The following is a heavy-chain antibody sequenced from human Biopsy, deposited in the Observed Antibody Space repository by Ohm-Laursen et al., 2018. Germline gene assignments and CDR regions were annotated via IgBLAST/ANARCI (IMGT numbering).Heavy chain of an antibody. CDR2: IYTSGIT. CDR1: GGSPSSYS. Sequence: SETLSLTCTVSGGSPSSYSWSWIRQPAGKGLEWIGQIYTSGITNYNPSLKSRVTMSVDTSKNKFSLRVSSVTAADTAVYYCARDRDRRGWFDPWGQGTLVTVSS. V-gene: IGHV4-4*07. D-gene: IGHD1-14*01. J-gene: IGHJ5*02. CDR3: ARDRDRRGWFDP.